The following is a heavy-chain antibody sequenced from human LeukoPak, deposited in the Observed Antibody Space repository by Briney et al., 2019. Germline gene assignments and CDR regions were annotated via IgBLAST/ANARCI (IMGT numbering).Heavy chain of an antibody. D-gene: IGHD6-13*01. J-gene: IGHJ5*02. Sequence: SVKVSCKASGGTFSSYAISWVRQAPGQGLEWIGGIIPIFGTANYAQKFQGRVTITADKSTSTAYMELSSLRSEDTAVYYCARAGIAAAGSVNWFDPWGQGTLVTVSS. CDR1: GGTFSSYA. V-gene: IGHV1-69*06. CDR3: ARAGIAAAGSVNWFDP. CDR2: IIPIFGTA.